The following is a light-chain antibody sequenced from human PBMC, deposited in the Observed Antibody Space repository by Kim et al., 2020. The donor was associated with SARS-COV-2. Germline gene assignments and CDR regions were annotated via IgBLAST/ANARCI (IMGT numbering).Light chain of an antibody. CDR1: QSVGID. V-gene: IGKV3-15*01. Sequence: SLGERVTLSCRAMQSVGIDLAWYQQKPGQAPRLLSYGASTRATGIPARFSGSGSGTAFTLTISSLQSEDVAIYHCQQYNDRPPWTFGQGTKVDIK. CDR3: QQYNDRPPWT. J-gene: IGKJ1*01. CDR2: GAS.